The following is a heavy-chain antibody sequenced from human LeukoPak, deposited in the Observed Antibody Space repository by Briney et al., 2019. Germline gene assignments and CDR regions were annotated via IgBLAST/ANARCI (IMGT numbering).Heavy chain of an antibody. CDR1: GGSFSGYY. D-gene: IGHD1-1*01. CDR2: INHSGST. CDR3: ARECRDWNDEKKWFDP. V-gene: IGHV4-34*01. Sequence: SETLSLTCAVYGGSFSGYYWSWIRQPPGKGLEWIGEINHSGSTNYNPSLKSRVTISVDTSKNQFSLKLSSVSAADTAVYYCARECRDWNDEKKWFDPWGQGTLVTVSS. J-gene: IGHJ5*02.